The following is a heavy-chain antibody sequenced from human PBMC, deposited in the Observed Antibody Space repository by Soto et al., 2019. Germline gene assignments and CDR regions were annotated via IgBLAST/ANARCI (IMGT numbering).Heavy chain of an antibody. CDR1: GGSISSYY. V-gene: IGHV4-59*01. CDR2: IYYSGST. CDR3: AREEHYSSGWSWVNWFDP. Sequence: SETLSLTCTVSGGSISSYYWSWIRQPPGKGLEWIGYIYYSGSTNYNPSLKSRVTISVDTSKNQFSLKLSSVTAADTAVYYCAREEHYSSGWSWVNWFDPWGQGTLVTVSS. D-gene: IGHD6-19*01. J-gene: IGHJ5*02.